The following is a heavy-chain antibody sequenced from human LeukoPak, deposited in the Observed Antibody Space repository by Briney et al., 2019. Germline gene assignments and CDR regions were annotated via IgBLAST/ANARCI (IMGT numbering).Heavy chain of an antibody. J-gene: IGHJ4*02. CDR2: ISNTGGTT. V-gene: IGHV3-11*04. D-gene: IGHD7-27*01. CDR3: TRDPRLGDY. Sequence: KPGGSLRLSCAASGFTFSDHYMSWIRQAPGKGLEWVSYISNTGGTTNYVDSVKGRFTISRDNAQNSLYLQMNSLRVEDTAVYYCTRDPRLGDYWGQGTLVTVSS. CDR1: GFTFSDHY.